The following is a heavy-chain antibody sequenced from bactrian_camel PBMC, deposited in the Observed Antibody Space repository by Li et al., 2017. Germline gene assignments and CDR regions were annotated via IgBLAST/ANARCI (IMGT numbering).Heavy chain of an antibody. CDR2: IYTGSGNT. D-gene: IGHD2*01. V-gene: IGHV3S40*01. CDR3: AARGPYCYTKLSVADFTY. CDR1: AYTVNRNC. Sequence: DVQLVESGGGSVQAGGSLELSCVVSAYTVNRNCMGWFRQAPGKEREGVARIYTGSGNTYYADSVKGRFTISQDNAKNTVYLQMNSLKPEDTAMYYCAARGPYCYTKLSVADFTYWGQGTQVTVS. J-gene: IGHJ6*01.